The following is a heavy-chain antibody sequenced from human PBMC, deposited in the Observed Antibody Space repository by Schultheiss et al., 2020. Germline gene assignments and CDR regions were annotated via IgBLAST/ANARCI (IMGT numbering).Heavy chain of an antibody. D-gene: IGHD4-17*01. CDR2: ISSSSTYI. Sequence: GASLRLSCAASGFTFDDYGMSWVRQAPGKGLEWVSSISSSSTYIYYADSVKGRFTISRDNAKNSLYLQMNSLRAEDTAVYYCARVTVTRYYYYYGMDVWGQGTTVT. J-gene: IGHJ6*02. CDR3: ARVTVTRYYYYYGMDV. CDR1: GFTFDDYG. V-gene: IGHV3-21*01.